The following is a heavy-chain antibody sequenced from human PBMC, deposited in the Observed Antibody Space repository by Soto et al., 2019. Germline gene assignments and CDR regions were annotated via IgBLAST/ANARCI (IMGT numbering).Heavy chain of an antibody. J-gene: IGHJ4*02. Sequence: PSETLSLTCTVSGDSFSDYKWSWIRQPPGKGLEYIGYMYSSGYTDYNPSLKSRVTMSIDTSKNQFSLKLSSVTAADTAVYYCGGGYETWGTFDYWGQGTLVTVSS. CDR1: GDSFSDYK. D-gene: IGHD5-12*01. V-gene: IGHV4-59*01. CDR2: MYSSGYT. CDR3: GGGYETWGTFDY.